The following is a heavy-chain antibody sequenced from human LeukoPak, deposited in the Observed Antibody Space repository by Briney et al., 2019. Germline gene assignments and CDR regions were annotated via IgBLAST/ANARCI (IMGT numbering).Heavy chain of an antibody. J-gene: IGHJ4*02. Sequence: GESLKISCKGSGYTFTNYWIGWVRQMPGKGLEWMGIIYPADSDTRYSPSFQGQVTISADKSISTAYLQWSSLKASDTAMYYCARPPQGSSGSLGFDCWGQGTLVTVSS. CDR1: GYTFTNYW. D-gene: IGHD6-19*01. CDR3: ARPPQGSSGSLGFDC. V-gene: IGHV5-51*01. CDR2: IYPADSDT.